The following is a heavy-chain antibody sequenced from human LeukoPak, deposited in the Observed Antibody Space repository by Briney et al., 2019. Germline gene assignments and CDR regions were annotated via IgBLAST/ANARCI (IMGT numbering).Heavy chain of an antibody. CDR1: GGSISSYY. CDR2: IYTSGST. Sequence: SETLSLTCTVSGGSISSYYWSWIRQPTGKGLEWIGRIYTSGSTNYNPSLKSRVTISVDTSKNQFSLKLSSVTAADTAVYYCARDGVGYCSSTSCHDAFDIWGQGTMVTVSS. D-gene: IGHD2-2*01. V-gene: IGHV4-4*07. J-gene: IGHJ3*02. CDR3: ARDGVGYCSSTSCHDAFDI.